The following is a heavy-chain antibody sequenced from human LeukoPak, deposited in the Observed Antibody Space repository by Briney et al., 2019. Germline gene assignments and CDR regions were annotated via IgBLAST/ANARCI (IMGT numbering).Heavy chain of an antibody. CDR1: GGSISSYY. Sequence: PSETLSLTCTVSGGSISSYYWSWIRQPAGKGLEWIGRIYTSGSTNYNPSLKSRVTMSVDTSKNQFSLKLSSVTAADTAVYYCARDLEYCSGGSCSDAFDIWGQGTMVTVSS. CDR2: IYTSGST. V-gene: IGHV4-4*07. J-gene: IGHJ3*02. D-gene: IGHD2-15*01. CDR3: ARDLEYCSGGSCSDAFDI.